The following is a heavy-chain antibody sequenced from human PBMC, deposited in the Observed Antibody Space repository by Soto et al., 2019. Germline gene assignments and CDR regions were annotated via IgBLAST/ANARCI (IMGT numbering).Heavy chain of an antibody. J-gene: IGHJ4*02. V-gene: IGHV3-21*01. D-gene: IGHD3-22*01. Sequence: EVQLVESGGGLVKPGGSLRLSCAASGFTFSSYSMNWVRQAPGKGLEWVSSITSSSSYIYYADSVKGRFNISRDDAKHTLYRQMNSLRAEDTAGYYCARLTSYDSSGDYCYWGQGTRVTVSS. CDR2: ITSSSSYI. CDR3: ARLTSYDSSGDYCY. CDR1: GFTFSSYS.